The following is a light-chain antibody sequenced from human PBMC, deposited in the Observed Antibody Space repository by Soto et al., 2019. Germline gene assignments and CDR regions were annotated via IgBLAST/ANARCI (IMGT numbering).Light chain of an antibody. CDR1: QSITRN. Sequence: EIVMTQSPATLSVSPGERATLSCRASQSITRNLAWYQQSPGQAPRLLIYGASTRATGIPARFSGSGSGTEFTLTINSLQSEDFAVYYCQQYNNWPMWTFGKGTKVDI. CDR2: GAS. CDR3: QQYNNWPMWT. J-gene: IGKJ1*01. V-gene: IGKV3-15*01.